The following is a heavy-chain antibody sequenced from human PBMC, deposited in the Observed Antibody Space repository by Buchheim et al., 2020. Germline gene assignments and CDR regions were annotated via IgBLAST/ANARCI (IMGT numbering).Heavy chain of an antibody. CDR3: ARMTYYYDSSGYTFDY. CDR2: ISSSSSYT. V-gene: IGHV3-11*06. Sequence: QVQLVEPGGGLVKPGGSLRLSCAASGFTFSDYYMSWIRQAPGKGLEWVSYISSSSSYTNYADSVKGRFTISRDNAKNSMYLQMNSLRAEDTAVYYCARMTYYYDSSGYTFDYWGQGTL. CDR1: GFTFSDYY. D-gene: IGHD3-22*01. J-gene: IGHJ4*02.